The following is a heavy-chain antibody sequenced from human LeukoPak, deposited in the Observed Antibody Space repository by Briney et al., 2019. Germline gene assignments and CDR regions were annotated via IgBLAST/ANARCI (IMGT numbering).Heavy chain of an antibody. CDR1: GFTFSSYS. Sequence: PGGSLRLSCAASGFTFSSYSMNWVRPAPGKGLEWVSSISSSSSYIYYADSVKGRFTISRDNAKNSLYLQMNSLRAEDTAVYYCAILIVDDSSGSLDYWGQGTLVTVSS. CDR3: AILIVDDSSGSLDY. D-gene: IGHD3-22*01. CDR2: ISSSSSYI. J-gene: IGHJ4*02. V-gene: IGHV3-21*01.